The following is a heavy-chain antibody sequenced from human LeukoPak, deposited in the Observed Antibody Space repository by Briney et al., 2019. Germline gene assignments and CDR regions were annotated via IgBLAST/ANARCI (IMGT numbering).Heavy chain of an antibody. D-gene: IGHD6-13*01. Sequence: GESLKISCKGSGYSFTSYWIGWVRQMPGKGLKWMGIIYPGDSDTRYSPSFQGQVTISADKSISTAYLQWNSLKASDTAMYYCARFLAAAGTRPVDYGMDVWGQGTTVTVSS. CDR1: GYSFTSYW. CDR3: ARFLAAAGTRPVDYGMDV. CDR2: IYPGDSDT. V-gene: IGHV5-51*01. J-gene: IGHJ6*02.